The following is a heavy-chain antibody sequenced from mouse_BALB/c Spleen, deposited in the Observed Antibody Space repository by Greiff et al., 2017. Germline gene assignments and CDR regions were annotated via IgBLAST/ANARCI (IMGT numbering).Heavy chain of an antibody. J-gene: IGHJ4*01. CDR2: ISTYYGDA. CDR3: ARRGYYYGSSYLYAMDY. Sequence: QVQLQQSGAELVRPGVSVKISCKGSGYTFTDYAMHWVKQSHAKSLEWIGVISTYYGDASYNQKFKGKATMTVDKSSSTAYMELARLTSEDSAIYYCARRGYYYGSSYLYAMDYWGQGTSVTVSS. CDR1: GYTFTDYA. D-gene: IGHD1-1*01. V-gene: IGHV1S137*01.